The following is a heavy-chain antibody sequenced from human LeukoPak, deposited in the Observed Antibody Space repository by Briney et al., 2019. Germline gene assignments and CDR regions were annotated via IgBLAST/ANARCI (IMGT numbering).Heavy chain of an antibody. CDR2: INPNSGGT. Sequence: APVKVSCKASGYTFTGYSIHWVRRAPGQGLEWMGWINPNSGGTNYAQKFQGRVTMTRDTSISTAYMELSRLRSDDTAVYYCARGKVSSGIQVWLPSYWGQGTLVTVSS. CDR3: ARGKVSSGIQVWLPSY. J-gene: IGHJ4*02. D-gene: IGHD5-18*01. CDR1: GYTFTGYS. V-gene: IGHV1-2*02.